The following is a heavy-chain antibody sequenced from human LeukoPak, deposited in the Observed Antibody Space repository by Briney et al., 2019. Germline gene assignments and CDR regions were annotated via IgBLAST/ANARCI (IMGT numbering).Heavy chain of an antibody. J-gene: IGHJ4*02. CDR3: ARVLWFGEYDY. V-gene: IGHV4-59*01. CDR1: GGSISSYY. D-gene: IGHD3-10*01. CDR2: IYYSGST. Sequence: PSETLPLTCTVSGGSISSYYWSWIRQPPGKGLEWIGYIYYSGSTNYNPSLKSRVTISVDTSKNQFSLKLSSVTAADTAVYYCARVLWFGEYDYWGQGTLVTVSS.